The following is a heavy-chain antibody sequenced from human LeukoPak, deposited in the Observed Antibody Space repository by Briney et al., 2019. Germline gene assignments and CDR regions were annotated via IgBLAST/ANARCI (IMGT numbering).Heavy chain of an antibody. V-gene: IGHV1-2*02. CDR1: GYFFTGYY. CDR2: LHPNSGGT. D-gene: IGHD3-10*01. Sequence: ASVKVSCKASGYFFTGYYMKWVRQAPGQGLEWMGWLHPNSGGTNYAQKFQGRITLTRDTSISTAYMELSSLTSDDTAAYFCARWQEGAGTYYIDYWGQGTLVTVSS. J-gene: IGHJ4*02. CDR3: ARWQEGAGTYYIDY.